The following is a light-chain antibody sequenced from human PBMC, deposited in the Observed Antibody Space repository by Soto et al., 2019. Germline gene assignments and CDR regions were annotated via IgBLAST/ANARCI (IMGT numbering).Light chain of an antibody. Sequence: QSVLTQPPSASXXPGQSVTISCTGTSSDVGAYNYVSWYQQYTGKAPKLMIYDVSKRPSGVPDRFSGSKSGNTASLTVSGLRADDEAVYYCSSYGGGDTFHVIFGGGTKLTVL. CDR3: SSYGGGDTFHVI. J-gene: IGLJ2*01. CDR1: SSDVGAYNY. V-gene: IGLV2-8*01. CDR2: DVS.